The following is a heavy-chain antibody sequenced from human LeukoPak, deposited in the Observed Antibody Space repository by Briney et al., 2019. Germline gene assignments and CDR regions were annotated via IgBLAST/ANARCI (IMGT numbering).Heavy chain of an antibody. CDR2: GEGDGSTS. Sequence: PGGSLRLSCAASGFTLRNYWTHWVRQAPGKGLVWVSRGEGDGSTSTYADSVKGRFTISRDTAKNTLYLQMNSLRAEDTAVYYCTTTDHFDYWGQGTLVTVSS. V-gene: IGHV3-74*03. CDR1: GFTLRNYW. CDR3: TTTDHFDY. J-gene: IGHJ4*02.